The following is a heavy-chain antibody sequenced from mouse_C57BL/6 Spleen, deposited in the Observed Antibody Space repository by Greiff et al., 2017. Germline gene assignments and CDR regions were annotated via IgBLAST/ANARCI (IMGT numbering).Heavy chain of an antibody. Sequence: EVKLMESGPELVKPGASVKISCKASGYSFTDYNMNWVKQSNGKSLEWIGVINPNYGTTSYNQKFKGKATLTVDQSSSTAYMQLNSLTSEDSAVYYCVAYYGNYERGAMDYWGQGTSVTVSS. J-gene: IGHJ4*01. CDR1: GYSFTDYN. CDR2: INPNYGTT. D-gene: IGHD2-10*01. V-gene: IGHV1-39*01. CDR3: VAYYGNYERGAMDY.